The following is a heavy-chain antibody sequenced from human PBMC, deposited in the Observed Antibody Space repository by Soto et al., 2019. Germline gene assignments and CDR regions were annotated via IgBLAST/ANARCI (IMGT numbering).Heavy chain of an antibody. Sequence: EVQLVESGGGLVQSGGSLRLSCTASGFSVSDHFMDWVRQTPGKGLEWLGQITNRATGDTTFYAASVKGRFTVSKDESRNSLYLQMNSLKNEDTAVYCCASSITQMLTDWGQGTLVAVAS. CDR2: ITNRATGDTT. CDR1: GFSVSDHF. CDR3: ASSITQMLTD. J-gene: IGHJ4*02. D-gene: IGHD1-20*01. V-gene: IGHV3-72*01.